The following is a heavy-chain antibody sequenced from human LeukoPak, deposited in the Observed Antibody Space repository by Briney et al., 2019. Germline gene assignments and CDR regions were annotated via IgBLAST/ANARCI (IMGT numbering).Heavy chain of an antibody. J-gene: IGHJ4*02. CDR2: ICHSGRT. V-gene: IGHV4-38-2*02. Sequence: PSETLSLTCAVSGYSISRGYDWGSIRQPPGTGLEWIGRICHSGRTYYNPSLKSRVTISVDTSKNQFSVKLSYVTAADTAVYYCAREFGGYDSSGHTDYWGQGTLVSVSS. CDR3: AREFGGYDSSGHTDY. CDR1: GYSISRGYD. D-gene: IGHD3-22*01.